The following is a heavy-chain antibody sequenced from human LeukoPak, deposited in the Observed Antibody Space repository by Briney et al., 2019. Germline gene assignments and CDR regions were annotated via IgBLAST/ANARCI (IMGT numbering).Heavy chain of an antibody. CDR1: GFTFSSHW. CDR3: ARWGTYSSSWLGAFDM. Sequence: AGGSLRLSCAASGFTFSSHWMHWVRQAPGKGLVWVSRINSDGTSTTYADSVKGRFTISRDNAKNSLYLQMNSPRAEDTAVYYCARWGTYSSSWLGAFDMWGQGTMVTVSS. V-gene: IGHV3-74*01. J-gene: IGHJ3*02. CDR2: INSDGTST. D-gene: IGHD6-13*01.